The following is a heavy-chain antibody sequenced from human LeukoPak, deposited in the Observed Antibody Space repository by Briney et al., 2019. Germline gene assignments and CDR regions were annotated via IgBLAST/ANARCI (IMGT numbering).Heavy chain of an antibody. CDR1: GYTFTSFY. V-gene: IGHV5-51*01. CDR2: IYPGDSDT. CDR3: ARVVADNWFDP. D-gene: IGHD2-15*01. J-gene: IGHJ5*02. Sequence: GESLKISCTGSGYTFTSFYIGWVRQMPGKGLECMGIIYPGDSDTRYSPSFQGQVTVSADKSISTAYLHWSSLKASDTAMYYCARVVADNWFDPWGQGTLVTVSS.